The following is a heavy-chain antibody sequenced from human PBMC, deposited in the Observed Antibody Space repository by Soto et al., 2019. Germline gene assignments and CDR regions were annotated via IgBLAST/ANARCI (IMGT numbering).Heavy chain of an antibody. J-gene: IGHJ4*02. CDR3: ARVIAASGTSYYFDY. CDR2: IYYSGST. Sequence: ASETLSLTCTVSGGSISTDGYYWSWIRQHPGKGLEWIGYIYYSGSTYYNPSLKSRVTISVDTSKNQFSLKLSSVTAADTAVYYCARVIAASGTSYYFDYWGQGTVVTVSS. D-gene: IGHD6-25*01. CDR1: GGSISTDGYY. V-gene: IGHV4-31*03.